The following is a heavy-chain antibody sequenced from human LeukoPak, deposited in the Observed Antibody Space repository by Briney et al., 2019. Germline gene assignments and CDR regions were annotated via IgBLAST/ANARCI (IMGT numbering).Heavy chain of an antibody. D-gene: IGHD3-16*02. CDR3: ARRRDYDYVWGSYRSYYFDY. V-gene: IGHV3-23*01. Sequence: GGSLRLSCAASGFTFSSYGMSWVRQAPGKGLEWVSAISGNGDRTYYADSVKGRFSISRDNSKNTLYLQMNSLRAEDTAVYYCARRRDYDYVWGSYRSYYFDYWGQGTLVTVSS. CDR2: ISGNGDRT. J-gene: IGHJ4*02. CDR1: GFTFSSYG.